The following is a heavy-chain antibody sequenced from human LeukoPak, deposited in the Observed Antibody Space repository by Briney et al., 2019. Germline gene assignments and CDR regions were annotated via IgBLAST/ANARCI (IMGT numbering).Heavy chain of an antibody. CDR2: ISSSGSTI. Sequence: GGSLRLSCAASGFTFSDYYMSWIRQTPGKGLEWVSYISSSGSTIYYADSVKGRFTISRDNAKNSLYLQMNSLRAEDTAVYYCARRDIVVVPAAITYYGMDVWGQGTTVTVSS. CDR1: GFTFSDYY. D-gene: IGHD2-2*01. CDR3: ARRDIVVVPAAITYYGMDV. J-gene: IGHJ6*02. V-gene: IGHV3-11*01.